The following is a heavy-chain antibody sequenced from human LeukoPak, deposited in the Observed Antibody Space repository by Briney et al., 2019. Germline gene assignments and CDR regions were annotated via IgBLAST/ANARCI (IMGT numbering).Heavy chain of an antibody. CDR1: GYSFTSYW. J-gene: IGHJ4*02. V-gene: IGHV5-51*01. D-gene: IGHD6-13*01. Sequence: GESLKISCKGSGYSFTSYWIGWVRPLPGKGLEWMGIIYPGDSDTRYSPSFQGQVTISADKSISTAYLQWSSLKASDTAMYYCARQTARYSSSWYRPFDYWGQGTLVTVSS. CDR2: IYPGDSDT. CDR3: ARQTARYSSSWYRPFDY.